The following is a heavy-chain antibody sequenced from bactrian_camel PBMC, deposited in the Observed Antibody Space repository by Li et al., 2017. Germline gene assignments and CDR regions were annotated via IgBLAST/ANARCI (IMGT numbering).Heavy chain of an antibody. CDR1: GDTYRGVMC. CDR2: IYTGGHPT. V-gene: IGHV3S54*01. J-gene: IGHJ4*01. CDR3: AIEPYCTVRPGWDRYELPY. Sequence: HVQLVESGGGSVQAGGSLNLSCVASGDTYRGVMCMGWFRQAPGKEREVVASIYTGGHPTRYADSVKGRFTISRDEAKNTVFLQMNSLNPEDTAMYYCAIEPYCTVRPGWDRYELPYRGQGTQVTVS. D-gene: IGHD5*01.